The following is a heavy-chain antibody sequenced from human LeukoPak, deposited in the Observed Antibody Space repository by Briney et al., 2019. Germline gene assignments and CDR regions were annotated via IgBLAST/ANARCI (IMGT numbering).Heavy chain of an antibody. CDR3: ARDLLGYYDSSGYGYYYYYYMDV. CDR2: IKQDGSEK. CDR1: GFTFSSYW. V-gene: IGHV3-7*01. Sequence: PGGSLRLSCAASGFTFSSYWMSWVRQAPGKGLEWVANIKQDGSEKYYVDSVKGRFTISRDNAKNSPYLQMNSLRAEDTAVYYCARDLLGYYDSSGYGYYYYYYMDVWGKGTTVTVSS. D-gene: IGHD3-22*01. J-gene: IGHJ6*03.